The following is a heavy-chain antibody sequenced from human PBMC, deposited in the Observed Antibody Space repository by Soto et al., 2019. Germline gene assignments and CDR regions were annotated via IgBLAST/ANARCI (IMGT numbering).Heavy chain of an antibody. Sequence: QVQLVQSGAEVKKPGASVKVSCKASGYTFTSYDINWVRQATGQGLEWMGWMNPNSGNTGYAQKFQSRVTMTRNNSISTAYMELSSLRSEDTAVYYCASLPWANYYYYGMDVWGQGTTVTVSS. J-gene: IGHJ6*02. D-gene: IGHD7-27*01. CDR1: GYTFTSYD. V-gene: IGHV1-8*01. CDR2: MNPNSGNT. CDR3: ASLPWANYYYYGMDV.